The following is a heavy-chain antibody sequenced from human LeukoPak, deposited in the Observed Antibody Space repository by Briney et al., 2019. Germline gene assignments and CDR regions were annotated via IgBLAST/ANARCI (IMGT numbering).Heavy chain of an antibody. CDR3: AREVHSSWSDAFDI. V-gene: IGHV3-66*01. D-gene: IGHD6-13*01. CDR1: GFTVSSNY. J-gene: IGHJ3*02. Sequence: GGSLRLSCAASGFTVSSNYMSWVRQAPGKGLEWVSVIYSGGSTYYADSVKGRFTISRDNSKNTLYLQMNSLRAEDTAVYYCAREVHSSWSDAFDIWGQGTMVTVSS. CDR2: IYSGGST.